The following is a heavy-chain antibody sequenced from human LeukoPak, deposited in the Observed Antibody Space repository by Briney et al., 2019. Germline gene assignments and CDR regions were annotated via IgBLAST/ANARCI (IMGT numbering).Heavy chain of an antibody. V-gene: IGHV6-1*01. CDR3: AREIAVAGPFDY. Sequence: SQTLSLTCATSGDSVSSNSAGWNWIRQSPSRGLEWLGRTYYRSNWYNDYAESVKGRITINPDTSKNQFSLQLNSVTPEDTAVYYCAREIAVAGPFDYWGQGTLVTVSS. D-gene: IGHD6-19*01. CDR1: GDSVSSNSAG. CDR2: TYYRSNWYN. J-gene: IGHJ4*02.